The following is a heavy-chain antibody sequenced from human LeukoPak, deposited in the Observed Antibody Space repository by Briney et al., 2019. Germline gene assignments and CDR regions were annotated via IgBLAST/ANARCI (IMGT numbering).Heavy chain of an antibody. D-gene: IGHD4-23*01. J-gene: IGHJ4*02. CDR3: AKGWSGGND. CDR1: GFTFSSYG. CDR2: ISYDGSNK. Sequence: GGSLRLSCAASGFTFSSYGMHWVRQAPGKGLEWVAVISYDGSNKYYADSVKGRFTISRDNSKNTLYLQMNSLRAEDTAVYYCAKGWSGGNDWGQGTLVTFSS. V-gene: IGHV3-30*18.